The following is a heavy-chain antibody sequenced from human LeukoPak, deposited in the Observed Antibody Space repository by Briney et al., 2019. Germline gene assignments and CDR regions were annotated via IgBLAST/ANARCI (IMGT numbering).Heavy chain of an antibody. CDR3: ANIYCTSSTCHFDY. D-gene: IGHD2-2*01. CDR2: ISGSGGNT. J-gene: IGHJ4*02. V-gene: IGHV3-23*01. Sequence: GGSLRLSCAASGFTFNNYAMNWVRQAPGKGLEWVSSISGSGGNTYYADSVKGRFTISRDNSKNTLYLQMNSLRAEDTAVYYCANIYCTSSTCHFDYWGQGTLVTVSS. CDR1: GFTFNNYA.